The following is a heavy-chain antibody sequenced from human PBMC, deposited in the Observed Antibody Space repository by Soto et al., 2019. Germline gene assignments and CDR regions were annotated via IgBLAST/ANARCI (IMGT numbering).Heavy chain of an antibody. J-gene: IGHJ5*02. CDR1: GGSISSSSYY. Sequence: SDTLSLTCTVSGGSISSSSYYWGWILPPPGKGLEWIGSIYYSGSTYYTPSLKRRVTISVDTSKNQFSLKLSSVTAADTAVYYFARRSGYGGYAKGVIWFDPWGQGTLVTVSS. CDR3: ARRSGYGGYAKGVIWFDP. D-gene: IGHD5-12*01. CDR2: IYYSGST. V-gene: IGHV4-39*01.